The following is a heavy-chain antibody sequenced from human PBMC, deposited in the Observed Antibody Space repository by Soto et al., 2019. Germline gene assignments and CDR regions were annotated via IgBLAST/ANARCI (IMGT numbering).Heavy chain of an antibody. CDR2: IKQDGSEK. V-gene: IGHV3-7*05. J-gene: IGHJ4*02. D-gene: IGHD3-10*01. Sequence: EVQLVESGGGLVQPGGSLRLSCAASGFTFSSYWMSWVRQAPGKGLEWVVNIKQDGSEKYYVDSVKGRFTISRDNAKNSLYLQMNSLRAEDTAVYYCARSSGYYYGSGSYYSDYYFDYWGQGTLVTVSS. CDR3: ARSSGYYYGSGSYYSDYYFDY. CDR1: GFTFSSYW.